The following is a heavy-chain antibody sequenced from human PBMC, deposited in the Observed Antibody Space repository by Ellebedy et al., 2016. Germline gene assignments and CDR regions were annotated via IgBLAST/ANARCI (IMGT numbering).Heavy chain of an antibody. CDR2: ISWNSGSI. Sequence: GGSLRLSCAASGFTLDDYAMHWVRQAPGKGLEWVSGISWNSGSIGYADSVKGRFTISRDNSKNTLYLQMNSLRAEDTAVYHCAREGVGWYFDLWGRGTLVTVSS. CDR3: AREGVGWYFDL. D-gene: IGHD1-26*01. CDR1: GFTLDDYA. J-gene: IGHJ2*01. V-gene: IGHV3-9*01.